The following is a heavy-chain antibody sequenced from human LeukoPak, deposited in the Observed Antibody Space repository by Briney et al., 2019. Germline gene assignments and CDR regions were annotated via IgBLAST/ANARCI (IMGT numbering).Heavy chain of an antibody. Sequence: GGSLRLSCAASGFTFSSYAMSWVRQAPGKGLEWVSAISGSGGSTYYADSVKGRFTISRDNSKNTLYLQMNSLRAEDTAVYYCAKARDYYDSSGYYPEDYWGQGTLVTVSS. V-gene: IGHV3-23*01. J-gene: IGHJ4*02. CDR2: ISGSGGST. CDR3: AKARDYYDSSGYYPEDY. D-gene: IGHD3-22*01. CDR1: GFTFSSYA.